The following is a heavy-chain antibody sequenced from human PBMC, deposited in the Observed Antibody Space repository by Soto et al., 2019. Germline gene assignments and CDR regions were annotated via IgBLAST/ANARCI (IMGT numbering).Heavy chain of an antibody. CDR1: GGSISSYY. Sequence: SETLSLTCTVSGGSISSYYWTWIRQPPGKGLEWIGFIYNSGSTHYNPSLKSRVTISVDTSKNQSSLKLTSVTAADTAVYWCARYHVDANTFFDNWGQGALVTVSS. CDR2: IYNSGST. D-gene: IGHD2-15*01. V-gene: IGHV4-59*01. CDR3: ARYHVDANTFFDN. J-gene: IGHJ5*02.